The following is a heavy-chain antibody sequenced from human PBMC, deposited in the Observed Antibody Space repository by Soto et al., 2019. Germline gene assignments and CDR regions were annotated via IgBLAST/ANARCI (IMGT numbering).Heavy chain of an antibody. V-gene: IGHV4-34*01. CDR3: ARAPPRNYGSGSYYIRVRWFDP. Sequence: PSETLSLTCAVYGGSFSGYYWSWIRQPPGKGLEWIGEINHSGSTYYNPSLKSRVTISVDTSKNQFSLKLSSVTAADTAVYYCARAPPRNYGSGSYYIRVRWFDPWRQGTLVTVSS. J-gene: IGHJ5*02. D-gene: IGHD3-10*01. CDR2: INHSGST. CDR1: GGSFSGYY.